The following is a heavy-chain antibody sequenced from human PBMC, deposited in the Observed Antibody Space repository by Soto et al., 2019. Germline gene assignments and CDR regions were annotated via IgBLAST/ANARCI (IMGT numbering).Heavy chain of an antibody. Sequence: SVKVSCKASGGTFSSYAISWVRQAPGQGLEWMGGIIPIFGTANYAQKFQGRVTITADESTSTAYMELSSLRSEDTAVYYCARGGPYYDYVWGSPYWGQGTLVTVSS. CDR3: ARGGPYYDYVWGSPY. D-gene: IGHD3-16*01. CDR2: IIPIFGTA. CDR1: GGTFSSYA. J-gene: IGHJ4*02. V-gene: IGHV1-69*13.